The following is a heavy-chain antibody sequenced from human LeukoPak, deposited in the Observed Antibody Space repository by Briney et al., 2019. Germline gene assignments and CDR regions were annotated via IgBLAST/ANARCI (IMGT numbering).Heavy chain of an antibody. CDR2: IIPIFGTA. V-gene: IGHV1-69*13. D-gene: IGHD3-10*01. CDR3: ARDMGSSDY. Sequence: SVKVSCKASGYTFTSYGISWVRQAPGQGLEWTGGIIPIFGTANYAQKFQGRVTITADESTSTAYMELSSLRSEDTAVYYCARDMGSSDYWGQGTLVTVSS. CDR1: GYTFTSYG. J-gene: IGHJ4*02.